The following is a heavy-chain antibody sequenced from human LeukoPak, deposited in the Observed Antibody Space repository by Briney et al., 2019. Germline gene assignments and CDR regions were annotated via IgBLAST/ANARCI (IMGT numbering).Heavy chain of an antibody. Sequence: GASVTLSFTGSGGTFSIYTINWGRQAPGPGREWMGRIIPIFGRGNYAQKFQDRVTITTDESTSTAYMELRGLKSEDTAVYYCARVKMDDSSGYWGFDYWGQGTLVTVSS. V-gene: IGHV1-69*05. CDR3: ARVKMDDSSGYWGFDY. CDR2: IIPIFGRG. J-gene: IGHJ4*02. D-gene: IGHD3-22*01. CDR1: GGTFSIYT.